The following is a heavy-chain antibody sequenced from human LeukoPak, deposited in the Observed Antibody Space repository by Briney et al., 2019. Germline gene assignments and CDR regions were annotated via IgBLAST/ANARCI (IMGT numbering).Heavy chain of an antibody. D-gene: IGHD3-16*01. V-gene: IGHV4-61*01. CDR1: GGSFSSGRSY. Sequence: SETLSLTCTVSGGSFSSGRSYWGWIRQPPGKGLEWIGYFHNSGTSTYNPSLKSRVTISADTSKNQFSLKLNSLTTADTAVYYCTRGAGWLIDYWGQGILVTVSS. CDR2: FHNSGTS. CDR3: TRGAGWLIDY. J-gene: IGHJ4*02.